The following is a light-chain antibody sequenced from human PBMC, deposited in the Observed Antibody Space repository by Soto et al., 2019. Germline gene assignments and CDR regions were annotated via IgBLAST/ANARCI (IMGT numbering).Light chain of an antibody. CDR2: HAS. CDR3: HQYNMYT. Sequence: DIHVTKSPSTVPASVEDRVTLICRASQSISNWFAWYQQKPGTAPKLLIYHASSLESGVPSLFSGSGSGTEFILTISILQPDLFASYCLHQYNMYTFGEGTKVDI. J-gene: IGKJ1*01. CDR1: QSISNW. V-gene: IGKV1-5*02.